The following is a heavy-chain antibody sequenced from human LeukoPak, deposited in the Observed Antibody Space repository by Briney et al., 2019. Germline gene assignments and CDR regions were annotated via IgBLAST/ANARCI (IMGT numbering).Heavy chain of an antibody. CDR1: GFTFSSYG. J-gene: IGHJ6*03. Sequence: GSLRLSCAASGFTFSSYGMHWVRQAPGKGLEWVAVIWYDGSNKYYADSVKGRFTISRDNSKNTLYLQMNSLRAEDTAVYYCARGVAGATLRYYYYYYMDVWGKGTTVTVSS. V-gene: IGHV3-33*01. CDR2: IWYDGSNK. CDR3: ARGVAGATLRYYYYYYMDV. D-gene: IGHD1-26*01.